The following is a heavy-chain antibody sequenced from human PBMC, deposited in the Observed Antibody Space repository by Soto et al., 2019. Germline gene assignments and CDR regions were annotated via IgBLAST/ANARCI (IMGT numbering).Heavy chain of an antibody. J-gene: IGHJ4*02. CDR1: GFTLSSYA. V-gene: IGHV3-30-3*01. D-gene: IGHD5-18*01. Sequence: PGGSLRLSCAASGFTLSSYAMHWVRQAPGKGLEWVAVISYDGSNKYYADSVKGRFTISRDNSKNTLYLQMNSLRAEDTAVYYCARDESKSYMVKGLDYWGQGTLVTVSS. CDR2: ISYDGSNK. CDR3: ARDESKSYMVKGLDY.